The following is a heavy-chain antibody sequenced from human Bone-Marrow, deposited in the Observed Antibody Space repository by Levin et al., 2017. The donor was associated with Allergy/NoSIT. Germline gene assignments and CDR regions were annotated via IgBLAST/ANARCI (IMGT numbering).Heavy chain of an antibody. CDR3: AHTPVGFGDAWYGMTV. D-gene: IGHD3-10*01. CDR2: IYWNDDK. Sequence: SGPTLVKPTQTVTLTCTCSGFSLSLNGVAVGWIRQSPGKALEWLALIYWNDDKRYSTSLKNRLTITKDTSKNQVVLTMTNMDPMDTGTYYCAHTPVGFGDAWYGMTVWGPGTTVVVSS. CDR1: GFSLSLNGVA. V-gene: IGHV2-5*01. J-gene: IGHJ6*01.